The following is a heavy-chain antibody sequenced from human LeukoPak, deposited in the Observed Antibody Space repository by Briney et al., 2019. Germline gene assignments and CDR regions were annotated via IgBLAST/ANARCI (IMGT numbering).Heavy chain of an antibody. V-gene: IGHV1-18*01. CDR2: ISAYNGNT. Sequence: ASVTVSCKASGYTFTSHGISWVRQAPGQGLEWMGWISAYNGNTNYAQKLQGRVTMTTDTSTSTAYMELRSLRSDDTAVYYCARETTTFVVVPAARPGATGMDVWGQGTTVTVSS. D-gene: IGHD2-2*01. CDR3: ARETTTFVVVPAARPGATGMDV. J-gene: IGHJ6*02. CDR1: GYTFTSHG.